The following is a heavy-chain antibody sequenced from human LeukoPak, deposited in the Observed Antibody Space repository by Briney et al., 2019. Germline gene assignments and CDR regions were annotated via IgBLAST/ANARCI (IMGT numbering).Heavy chain of an antibody. D-gene: IGHD3-3*01. Sequence: GTSLRLSCAVSGFTMKNFGMHWVRQAPGKGLEWVAVIWYDGSQRHYIDSVKGRFAISRENSMNTLSLEMNGLIVEDTAVYYCVRGADMNYNFENSFYFDSWGQGALVIVSS. CDR3: VRGADMNYNFENSFYFDS. CDR1: GFTMKNFG. CDR2: IWYDGSQR. J-gene: IGHJ4*02. V-gene: IGHV3-33*01.